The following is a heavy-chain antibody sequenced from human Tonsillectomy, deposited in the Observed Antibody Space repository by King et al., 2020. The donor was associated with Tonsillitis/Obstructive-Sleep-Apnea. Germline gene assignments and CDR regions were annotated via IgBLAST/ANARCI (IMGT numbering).Heavy chain of an antibody. Sequence: VQLVESGGGLVQPGWPLRLSCAASGFTFSSHAMSCVRQAPGRGLEWVSAICDSVVSTTSADSMKGRFTISRDNSKNTLDLQMNSLRGEDTAVYFCAKRIVGATTQFDFWGQGTLVTVSS. CDR3: AKRIVGATTQFDF. V-gene: IGHV3-23*04. J-gene: IGHJ4*02. CDR2: ICDSVVST. D-gene: IGHD1-26*01. CDR1: GFTFSSHA.